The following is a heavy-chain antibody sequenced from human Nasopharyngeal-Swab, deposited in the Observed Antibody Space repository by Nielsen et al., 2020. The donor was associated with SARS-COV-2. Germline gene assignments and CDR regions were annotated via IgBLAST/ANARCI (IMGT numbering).Heavy chain of an antibody. CDR1: GYNFANYW. CDR3: ARRAARDGYNYEVDP. V-gene: IGHV5-51*01. Sequence: GESLKISCKTSGYNFANYWIGWVRQRPGKGLDWMGIIYPGNSETRYNPAFQGQVIVSADRSTNIAYLQFNSLRASDTATYYCARRAARDGYNYEVDPWGQGTLVTVSS. J-gene: IGHJ5*01. CDR2: IYPGNSET. D-gene: IGHD5-24*01.